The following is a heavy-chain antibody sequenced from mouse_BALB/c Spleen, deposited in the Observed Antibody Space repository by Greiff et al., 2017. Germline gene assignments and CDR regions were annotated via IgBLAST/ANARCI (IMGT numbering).Heavy chain of an antibody. CDR2: ISYDGSN. CDR1: GYSITSGYY. J-gene: IGHJ3*01. CDR3: ARGEDGFAY. Sequence: EVQLQQSGPGLVKPSQSLSLTCSVTGYSITSGYYWNWIRQFPGNKLEWMGYISYDGSNNYNPSLKNRISITRDTSKNQFFLKLNSVTTEDTATYYCARGEDGFAYWGQGTLVTVSA. V-gene: IGHV3-6*02.